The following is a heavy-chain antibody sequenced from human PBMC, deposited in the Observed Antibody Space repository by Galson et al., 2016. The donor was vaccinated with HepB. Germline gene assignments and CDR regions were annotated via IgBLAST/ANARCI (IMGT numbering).Heavy chain of an antibody. V-gene: IGHV4-4*02. CDR3: ARASIIPGARMIFDP. D-gene: IGHD2-2*01. J-gene: IGHJ5*02. CDR2: IYHTGTS. Sequence: LEWIGEIYHTGTSNNNPFLSSRFTLSVDKSRNEFSLNVTSVTAADTAVYYCARASIIPGARMIFDPWGQGTLVTVSS.